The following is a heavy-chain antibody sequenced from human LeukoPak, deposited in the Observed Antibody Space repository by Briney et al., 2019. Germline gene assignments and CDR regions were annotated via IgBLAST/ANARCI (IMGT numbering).Heavy chain of an antibody. Sequence: PGGSLRLSCAGSGFTFSFYSLNWVRQAPGRGLEWVSFISGSGSDIFYADPVKGRFTISRDNAKNSVSLQMDSLRGDDTAVYYCARDIGGSYSAIDYWGQGTLVTVSS. D-gene: IGHD1-26*01. CDR2: ISGSGSDI. CDR3: ARDIGGSYSAIDY. J-gene: IGHJ4*02. CDR1: GFTFSFYS. V-gene: IGHV3-21*05.